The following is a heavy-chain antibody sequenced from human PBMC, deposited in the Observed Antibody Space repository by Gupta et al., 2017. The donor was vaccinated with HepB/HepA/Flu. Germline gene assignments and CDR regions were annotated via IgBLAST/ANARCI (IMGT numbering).Heavy chain of an antibody. CDR3: ARRDTIFGVVRSGFDP. D-gene: IGHD3-3*01. CDR2: INAGNGNT. J-gene: IGHJ5*02. Sequence: QVQLVQSGAGVKKPGASVKVSCKASGYTFNSYAMHWVRQAPGQRLEWMGWINAGNGNTKYSQKFQGRVTITRDTSASTAYMELSSLRSEDTAVYYCARRDTIFGVVRSGFDPWGQGTLVTVSS. V-gene: IGHV1-3*01. CDR1: GYTFNSYA.